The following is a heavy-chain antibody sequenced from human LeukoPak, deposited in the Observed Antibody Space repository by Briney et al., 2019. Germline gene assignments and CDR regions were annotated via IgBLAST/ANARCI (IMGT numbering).Heavy chain of an antibody. J-gene: IGHJ4*02. V-gene: IGHV3-33*01. D-gene: IGHD3-3*01. CDR3: ASGYDFWSGYYNY. Sequence: PGGSLRLSCAASGFTFSSYGMHWVRQAPGKGLEWVAVIWYDGSNKYYADSVKGRFTISRDNSKNTLYLQMNSLRAEDTAVYYCASGYDFWSGYYNYWGQGTLVTVSS. CDR2: IWYDGSNK. CDR1: GFTFSSYG.